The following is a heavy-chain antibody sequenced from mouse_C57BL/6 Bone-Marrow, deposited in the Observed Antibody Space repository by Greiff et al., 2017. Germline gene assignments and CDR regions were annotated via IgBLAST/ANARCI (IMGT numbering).Heavy chain of an antibody. Sequence: DVKLVESGGGLVQPGGSLSLSCAASGFTFTDYYMSWVRQPPGKALEWLGFIRNKANGYTTEYSASVKGRFTISRDNSQSILYLQMNALRAEDSATYYCARYRGSTAGYAMDYWGQGTSVTVSS. CDR3: ARYRGSTAGYAMDY. CDR2: IRNKANGYTT. D-gene: IGHD2-1*01. V-gene: IGHV7-3*01. J-gene: IGHJ4*01. CDR1: GFTFTDYY.